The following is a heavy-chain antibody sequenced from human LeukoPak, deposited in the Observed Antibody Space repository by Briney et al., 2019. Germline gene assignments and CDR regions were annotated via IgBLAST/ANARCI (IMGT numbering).Heavy chain of an antibody. V-gene: IGHV3-9*01. J-gene: IGHJ4*02. Sequence: GRSLRLSCAASGFTFDDYAMHWVRQAPGKGLEWVSGISWNSGSMGYADSVKGRFTISRDNAKNSLYLQMNSLRAEDTALYYCARDVGQWLANDYFDYWGQGTLVTVSS. CDR2: ISWNSGSM. D-gene: IGHD6-19*01. CDR1: GFTFDDYA. CDR3: ARDVGQWLANDYFDY.